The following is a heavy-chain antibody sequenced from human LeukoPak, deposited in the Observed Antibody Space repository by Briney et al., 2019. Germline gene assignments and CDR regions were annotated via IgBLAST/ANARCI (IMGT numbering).Heavy chain of an antibody. D-gene: IGHD2-8*02. CDR2: MKEDGGEK. Sequence: GGSLRLSCAASGFIFRPYWVTWVRQAPGMGLEWVANMKEDGGEKFYVDSVRGRFTISRDNAKNSLYLQMNSLRVEDTGVYYCARVLTEWYIDLWGRGTLVTVST. CDR1: GFIFRPYW. V-gene: IGHV3-7*01. CDR3: ARVLTEWYIDL. J-gene: IGHJ2*01.